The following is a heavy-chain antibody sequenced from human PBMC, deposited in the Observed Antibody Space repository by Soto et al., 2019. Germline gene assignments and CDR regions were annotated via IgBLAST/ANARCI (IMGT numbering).Heavy chain of an antibody. CDR3: ARGGPAAGFDY. J-gene: IGHJ4*02. CDR1: GYTFTNYD. CDR2: MNANSGSA. D-gene: IGHD6-13*01. Sequence: ASVKVSCKASGYTFTNYDINWVRQANGQGLGWMGWMNANSGSAGYAQSFQGRFTLTRDTSSSTAYMELRGLRSEDTAMYYCARGGPAAGFDYWGQGTLVTVSS. V-gene: IGHV1-8*01.